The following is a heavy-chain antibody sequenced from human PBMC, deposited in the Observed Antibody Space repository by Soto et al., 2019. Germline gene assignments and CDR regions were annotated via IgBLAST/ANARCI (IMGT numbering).Heavy chain of an antibody. CDR2: ISYDEIDK. D-gene: IGHD6-25*01. Sequence: LIPSGAGSEVTLASQAMSSGRQTPGKKLEWVAAISYDEIDKKYASSVKGRFTVSRDNVKNTLSLQMNSLRPEDTAVYYCANDRGYPRPDTYFNYGLDVCGEGLTGTVYS. CDR1: EVTLASQA. J-gene: IGHJ6*04. CDR3: ANDRGYPRPDTYFNYGLDV. V-gene: IGHV3-30*18.